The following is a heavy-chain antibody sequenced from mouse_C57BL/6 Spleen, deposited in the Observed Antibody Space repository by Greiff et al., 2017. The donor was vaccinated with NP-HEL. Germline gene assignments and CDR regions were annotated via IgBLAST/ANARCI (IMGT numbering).Heavy chain of an antibody. Sequence: VKLQQPGAELVMPGASVKLSCKASGYTFTSYWMHWVKQRPGQGLEWIGEIDPSDSYTNYNQKFKGKSTLTVDKSSSTAYMQLSSLTSEDSAVYYCARGDSPAYWGQGTLVTVSA. CDR2: IDPSDSYT. CDR1: GYTFTSYW. CDR3: ARGDSPAY. V-gene: IGHV1-69*01. D-gene: IGHD2-12*01. J-gene: IGHJ3*01.